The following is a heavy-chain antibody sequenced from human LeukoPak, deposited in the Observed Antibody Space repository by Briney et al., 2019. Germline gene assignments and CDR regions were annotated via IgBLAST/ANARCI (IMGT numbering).Heavy chain of an antibody. D-gene: IGHD4-11*01. J-gene: IGHJ4*02. V-gene: IGHV3-23*01. CDR3: AKDYSNYEYYFDY. Sequence: GGSLRLSCAASGLTFSSYAMSWVRQAPGKGLEWVSAISGSGGSTYYADSVKGRFTISRDNSKNTLYLQMNSLRAEDTAVYYCAKDYSNYEYYFDYWGQGTLVTVSS. CDR1: GLTFSSYA. CDR2: ISGSGGST.